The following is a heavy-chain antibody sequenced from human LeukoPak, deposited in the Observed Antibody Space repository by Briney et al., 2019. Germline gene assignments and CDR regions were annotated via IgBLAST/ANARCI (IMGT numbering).Heavy chain of an antibody. CDR2: IYYSGST. CDR1: GGSISSSSYY. CDR3: ARAFDSSGYYPDY. V-gene: IGHV4-39*07. J-gene: IGHJ4*02. D-gene: IGHD3-22*01. Sequence: PSETLSLTCTVSGGSISSSSYYWGWIRQPPGKGLEWIGSIYYSGSTNYNPSLKSRVTISVDTSKNQFSLKLSSVTAADTAVYYCARAFDSSGYYPDYWGQGTLVTVSS.